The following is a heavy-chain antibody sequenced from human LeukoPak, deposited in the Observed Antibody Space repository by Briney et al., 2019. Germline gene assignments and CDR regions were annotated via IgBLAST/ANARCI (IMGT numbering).Heavy chain of an antibody. Sequence: PSETLSLTCTVSGGSISSYYWSWIRQPPGKGLEWIGEINHSGSTNYNPSLKSRVTISVDTSKNQFSLKLSSVTAADTAVYYCARETDVSEYFQHWGQGTLVSVSS. CDR1: GGSISSYY. J-gene: IGHJ1*01. CDR2: INHSGST. V-gene: IGHV4-34*01. D-gene: IGHD3-16*01. CDR3: ARETDVSEYFQH.